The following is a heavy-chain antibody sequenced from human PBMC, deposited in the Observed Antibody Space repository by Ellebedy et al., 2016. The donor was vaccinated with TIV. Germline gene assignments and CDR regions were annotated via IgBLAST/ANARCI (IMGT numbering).Heavy chain of an antibody. J-gene: IGHJ6*02. Sequence: GESLKISCAASGFTFSGSAMHWVRQASGKGLEWVGRIRSKANSYATAYAASVKGRFTISRDYSKNTAYLQMNSLKTEDTAVYYCTSGDGVDVWGQGTTVTVSS. V-gene: IGHV3-73*01. CDR1: GFTFSGSA. CDR2: IRSKANSYAT. CDR3: TSGDGVDV. D-gene: IGHD7-27*01.